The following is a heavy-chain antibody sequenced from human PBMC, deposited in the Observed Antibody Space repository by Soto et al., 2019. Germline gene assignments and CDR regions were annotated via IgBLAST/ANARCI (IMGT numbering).Heavy chain of an antibody. CDR2: INPRADST. D-gene: IGHD1-26*01. CDR3: ARDLRAGGDY. CDR1: GYTLSDAN. J-gene: IGHJ4*02. V-gene: IGHV1-46*01. Sequence: QVQLVQSGAEVKKPGASVKVSCKASGYTLSDANINWVRQAPGQGPEWMGIINPRADSTNYAQKFQGRVTLTRGTSTSTVYMELSSLRSEDTAVYYCARDLRAGGDYWGQGTLVTVSS.